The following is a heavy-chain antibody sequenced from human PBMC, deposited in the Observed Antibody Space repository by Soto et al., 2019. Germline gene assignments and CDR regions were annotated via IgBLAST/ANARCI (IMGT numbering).Heavy chain of an antibody. V-gene: IGHV3-9*01. CDR3: AKGPRWGSGSRVDY. Sequence: GGSLRLSCAASGFTFDDYAMHWVRQAPGKGLEWVSGISWNSGSIGYADSVKGRFTISRDNAKNSLYLQMNSLRAEDTALYYCAKGPRWGSGSRVDYWGQGNLVTV. J-gene: IGHJ4*02. CDR1: GFTFDDYA. D-gene: IGHD3-10*01. CDR2: ISWNSGSI.